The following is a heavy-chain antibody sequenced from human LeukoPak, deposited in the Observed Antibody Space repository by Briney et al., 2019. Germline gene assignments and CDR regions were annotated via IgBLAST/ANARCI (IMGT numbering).Heavy chain of an antibody. CDR2: ISSSSSYV. CDR1: GFTFSSYT. J-gene: IGHJ4*02. Sequence: GGSLRLSCAASGFTFSSYTMNWVRQAPGKGLECVSSISSSSSYVYYADSMKGRFTISRDNAKNSLYLQMNSLRAEDTAVYYCARVSGPIVVVPAAELDYWRQGTLVTVSS. CDR3: ARVSGPIVVVPAAELDY. V-gene: IGHV3-21*01. D-gene: IGHD2-2*01.